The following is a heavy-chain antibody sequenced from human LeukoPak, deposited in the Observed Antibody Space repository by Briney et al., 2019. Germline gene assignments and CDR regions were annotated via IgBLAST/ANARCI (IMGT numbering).Heavy chain of an antibody. CDR1: GFTFSSYA. CDR3: ARPMSSGNYLY. J-gene: IGHJ4*02. D-gene: IGHD1-26*01. CDR2: ISGSGGST. Sequence: GGSLSLSCAASGFTFSSYAMSWVRQAPGKGLEWVSTISGSGGSTYYADSVKGRFTISRDNSKNTLYLQMNSLRAEDTAVYYCARPMSSGNYLYWGQGMLVTVSS. V-gene: IGHV3-23*01.